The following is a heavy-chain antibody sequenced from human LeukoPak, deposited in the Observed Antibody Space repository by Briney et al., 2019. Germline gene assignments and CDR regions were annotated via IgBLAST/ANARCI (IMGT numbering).Heavy chain of an antibody. CDR3: ARRHAVCSGGSCYWFDP. D-gene: IGHD2-15*01. CDR1: GYTFTSYD. CDR2: MNPNGGNT. V-gene: IGHV1-8*01. J-gene: IGHJ5*02. Sequence: ASVKVSCKASGYTFTSYDINGVRQATGQGLEWMGWMNPNGGNTGYAQKFQGRVSMTRNTSISTAYMELSSLRSEDAAVYYCARRHAVCSGGSCYWFDPWGQGTLVPVSS.